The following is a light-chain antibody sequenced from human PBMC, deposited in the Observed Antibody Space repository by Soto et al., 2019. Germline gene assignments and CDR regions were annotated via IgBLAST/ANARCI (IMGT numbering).Light chain of an antibody. CDR1: QSVTNSF. Sequence: EIVLAQSPGTLSLSPGERATLSCRASQSVTNSFLAWYQQKPGQAPRLLLYGASRRATGIPDRFTGSGSGTDFTLTISRLEPEDFAVYYCQQYVSSPWAFGQGTKVEI. J-gene: IGKJ1*01. CDR3: QQYVSSPWA. V-gene: IGKV3-20*01. CDR2: GAS.